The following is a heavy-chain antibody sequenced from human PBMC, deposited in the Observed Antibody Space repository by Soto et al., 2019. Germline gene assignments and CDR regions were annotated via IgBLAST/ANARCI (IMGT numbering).Heavy chain of an antibody. CDR2: FGAEDGET. Sequence: ASVKVSCKVSGYTLTELSMHWVRQAPGKGLEWMGGFGAEDGETIYAQKLQGRVTMTKDTSTGTAYMELSSLRSEDTAVYYCARGTYGDYSWGQGTLVTVS. CDR1: GYTLTELS. V-gene: IGHV1-24*01. D-gene: IGHD4-17*01. CDR3: ARGTYGDYS. J-gene: IGHJ4*02.